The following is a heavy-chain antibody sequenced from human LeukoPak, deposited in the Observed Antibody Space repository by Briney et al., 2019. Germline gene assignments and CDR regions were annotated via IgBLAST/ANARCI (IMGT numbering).Heavy chain of an antibody. D-gene: IGHD3-3*01. J-gene: IGHJ4*02. CDR3: AKIQLFYYDFWSGYLDY. Sequence: SGGSLRLSCAASGFTFSSYAMSWVRQAPGKGLEWVSAISGSGGSTYYADSVKGRFTISRDNSKNTLYLQMNSLRAEDTAVYYCAKIQLFYYDFWSGYLDYWGQGTLVTVSS. V-gene: IGHV3-23*01. CDR2: ISGSGGST. CDR1: GFTFSSYA.